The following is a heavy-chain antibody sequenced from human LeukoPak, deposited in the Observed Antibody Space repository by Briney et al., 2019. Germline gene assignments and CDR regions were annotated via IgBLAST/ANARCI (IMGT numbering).Heavy chain of an antibody. CDR2: INHSGST. CDR1: GGSFSGYF. CDR3: ARGHYRHGFDP. V-gene: IGHV4-34*01. Sequence: SETLSLTCAVYGGSFSGYFRSWIRQPPGKGLEWIGEINHSGSTNYNPSLKSRVTISVDTSKNQFSLKLSSVTAADTAVYYCARGHYRHGFDPWGQGTLVTVSS. J-gene: IGHJ5*02. D-gene: IGHD1-26*01.